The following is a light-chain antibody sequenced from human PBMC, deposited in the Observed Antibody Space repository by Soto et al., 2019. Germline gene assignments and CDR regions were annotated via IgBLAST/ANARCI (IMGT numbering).Light chain of an antibody. V-gene: IGKV3-15*01. J-gene: IGKJ2*01. Sequence: EIVMTQSPATLSVTLGERATLSCRASQDISSNLAWYQQKPGQAPRLLIYDASTRATGIPARFSGSGSETEFTLTISSLQSEDFAVYYCQQYNNRPAYTFGQGTKLEIK. CDR3: QQYNNRPAYT. CDR2: DAS. CDR1: QDISSN.